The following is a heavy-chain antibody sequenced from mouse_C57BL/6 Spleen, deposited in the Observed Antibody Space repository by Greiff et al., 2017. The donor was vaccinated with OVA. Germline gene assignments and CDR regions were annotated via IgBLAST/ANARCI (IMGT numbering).Heavy chain of an antibody. CDR1: GYTFTDYE. J-gene: IGHJ2*01. V-gene: IGHV1-15*01. CDR3: TRRENFDY. CDR2: IDPETGGT. Sequence: VQRVESGAELVRPGASVTLSCKASGYTFTDYEMHWVKQTPVHGLEWIGAIDPETGGTAYNQKFKGKAILTADKSSSTAYMELRSLTSEDSAVYYCTRRENFDYWGQGTTLTVAS.